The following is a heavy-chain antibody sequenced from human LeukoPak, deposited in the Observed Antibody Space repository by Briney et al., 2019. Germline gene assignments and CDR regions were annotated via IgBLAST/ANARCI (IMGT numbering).Heavy chain of an antibody. CDR2: MNPNSGNT. CDR1: GYTFTSYD. Sequence: ASVKVSCKASGYTFTSYDINWVRQATGQGLEWMGWMNPNSGNTGYAQKFQGRVTMTRNTSISTAYMELSSLRSEDTAVYYCARGRRSITIFGVAKTKDNYYFDYWGQGTLFTVSS. D-gene: IGHD3-3*01. V-gene: IGHV1-8*01. J-gene: IGHJ4*02. CDR3: ARGRRSITIFGVAKTKDNYYFDY.